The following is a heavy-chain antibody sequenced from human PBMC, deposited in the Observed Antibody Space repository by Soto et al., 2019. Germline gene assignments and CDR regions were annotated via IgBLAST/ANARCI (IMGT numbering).Heavy chain of an antibody. V-gene: IGHV5-51*01. CDR3: ASLDGPCTSTSCYSHGMDV. D-gene: IGHD2-2*01. CDR2: VYPGDSDT. Sequence: SGESLKISWKGSGYSFTSYWIGWVRQMPGKGLEWMGIVYPGDSDTRYSPSFQGQVTISADKSIPTAYLQWSSLKASDTAMYYCASLDGPCTSTSCYSHGMDVWGQGTTVTVSS. J-gene: IGHJ6*02. CDR1: GYSFTSYW.